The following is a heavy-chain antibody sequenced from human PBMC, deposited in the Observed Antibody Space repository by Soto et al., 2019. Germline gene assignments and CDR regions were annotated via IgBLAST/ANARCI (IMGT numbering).Heavy chain of an antibody. J-gene: IGHJ6*02. CDR2: MNPNSGNT. CDR1: GYTFTSYD. CDR3: ARYRAADNYYYYGMDV. D-gene: IGHD6-13*01. Sequence: ASVKVSCKASGYTFTSYDINWVRQATGQGLEWMGWMNPNSGNTGYAQKLQGRVTMTRDTSTSTAYMELRSLRSEDTAVYYCARYRAADNYYYYGMDVWGQGTTVTVSS. V-gene: IGHV1-8*01.